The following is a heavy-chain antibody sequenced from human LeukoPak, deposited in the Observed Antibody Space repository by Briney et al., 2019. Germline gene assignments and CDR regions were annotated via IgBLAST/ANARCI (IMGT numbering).Heavy chain of an antibody. CDR2: INEDGSKK. D-gene: IGHD2-21*01. CDR3: ASDRDFRLHY. CDR1: GFTFSSYA. V-gene: IGHV3-7*03. J-gene: IGHJ4*02. Sequence: GGSLRLSCAASGFTFSSYAMHWVRQAPGKGLEWVANINEDGSKKHYLDSVEGRFTISRDNAKNSLYLQMNSLRAEDTAVFYCASDRDFRLHYWGQGTLVTVSS.